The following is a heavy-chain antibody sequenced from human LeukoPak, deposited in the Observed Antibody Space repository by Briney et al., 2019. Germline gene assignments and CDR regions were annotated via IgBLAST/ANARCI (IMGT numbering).Heavy chain of an antibody. Sequence: PGGSLRPSCVASGFTFSAYYMTWIRQAPGKGLEWVSSISSSSSNIYFADSVKGRFTISRDNAKNSLYLQMNSLTAEDTAVYYCARDRGYGSGSYYKPPFDYWGQGTLVTVSS. V-gene: IGHV3-21*01. CDR3: ARDRGYGSGSYYKPPFDY. CDR1: GFTFSAYY. CDR2: ISSSSSNI. D-gene: IGHD3-10*01. J-gene: IGHJ4*02.